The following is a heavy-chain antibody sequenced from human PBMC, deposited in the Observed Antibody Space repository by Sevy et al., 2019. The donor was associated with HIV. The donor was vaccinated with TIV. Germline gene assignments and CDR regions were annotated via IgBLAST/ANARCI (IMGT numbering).Heavy chain of an antibody. V-gene: IGHV3-30*18. D-gene: IGHD3-9*01. J-gene: IGHJ4*02. CDR3: AKDQDILTGYWLLLLSGGVDY. CDR1: GFTFSSYG. Sequence: GGSLRLSCAASGFTFSSYGMHWVRQAPGKGLEWVAVISYDGSNKYYADSVKGRFTISRDNSKITLYLQMNSLRAEDTAVYYCAKDQDILTGYWLLLLSGGVDYWGQGTLVTVSS. CDR2: ISYDGSNK.